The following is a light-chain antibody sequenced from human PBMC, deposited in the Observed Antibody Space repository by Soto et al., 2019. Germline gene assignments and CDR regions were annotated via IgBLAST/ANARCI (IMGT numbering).Light chain of an antibody. J-gene: IGKJ3*01. Sequence: EIVLTQSPGTLSLSPGERATLSCRASRSVSSSYLAWYQQKPGQAPRLLIYGASSRATGIPDRFSGSGSGTDFTLTISRLEPEDFSVYYWQQYGSSPLFTFGPGTNVAIK. CDR2: GAS. CDR1: RSVSSSY. CDR3: QQYGSSPLFT. V-gene: IGKV3-20*01.